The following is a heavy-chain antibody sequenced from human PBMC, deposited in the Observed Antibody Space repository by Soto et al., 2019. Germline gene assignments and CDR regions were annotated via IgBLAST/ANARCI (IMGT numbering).Heavy chain of an antibody. CDR1: GYTFTSYY. CDR2: INPITGGT. CDR3: ARNYYDSSDRDYLDY. Sequence: ASVKVSCKASGYTFTSYYIHWVRQAPGQGLEWMGWINPITGGTNYAPKFQGRVTMTRDTSITTAYMELSRLRSDDTAVYYCARNYYDSSDRDYLDYWGQ. J-gene: IGHJ4*02. D-gene: IGHD3-22*01. V-gene: IGHV1-2*02.